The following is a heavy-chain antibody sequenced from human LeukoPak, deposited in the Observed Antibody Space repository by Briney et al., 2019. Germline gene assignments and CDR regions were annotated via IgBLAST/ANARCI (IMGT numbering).Heavy chain of an antibody. Sequence: ASVKVSCKASGYTFTIYGISWVRQAPGQGLEWMGWISAYNGNTNYAQKLQGRVTMTTDTSTSTAYMELRSLRSDDTAVFYCARTPYSGSYYDPYYFDYWGQGTLVTVSS. CDR3: ARTPYSGSYYDPYYFDY. CDR1: GYTFTIYG. D-gene: IGHD1-26*01. CDR2: ISAYNGNT. V-gene: IGHV1-18*01. J-gene: IGHJ4*02.